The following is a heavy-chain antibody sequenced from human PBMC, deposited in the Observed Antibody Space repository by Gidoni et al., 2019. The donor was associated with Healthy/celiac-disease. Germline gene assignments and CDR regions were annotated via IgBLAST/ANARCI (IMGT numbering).Heavy chain of an antibody. Sequence: QVQLQESGPGLVKPSQTLSLTCTASGGSISSGSYYWSWIRQPAVKGLEWIGRIYTSGSTNYNPSLKSRVTISVYTSKNKFSLKLSSVTAADTAVYYCARDHSSGWYFYFDYWGQGTLVTVSS. CDR2: IYTSGST. J-gene: IGHJ4*02. CDR3: ARDHSSGWYFYFDY. D-gene: IGHD6-19*01. CDR1: GGSISSGSYY. V-gene: IGHV4-61*02.